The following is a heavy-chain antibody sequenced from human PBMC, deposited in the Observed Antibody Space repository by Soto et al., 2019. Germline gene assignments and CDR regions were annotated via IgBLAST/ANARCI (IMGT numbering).Heavy chain of an antibody. D-gene: IGHD2-15*01. CDR2: INQSGST. J-gene: IGHJ1*01. Sequence: SETLSLTCAVYRGSFSGFYWSWIRQPPGKGLEWIGEINQSGSTNYNPSLRSRVTISVDTSKNQFSLNLSSVTAADTALYYCARSPNPNCSGGSCYSGSPFQRWGQGTQVTVSS. CDR3: ARSPNPNCSGGSCYSGSPFQR. V-gene: IGHV4-34*01. CDR1: RGSFSGFY.